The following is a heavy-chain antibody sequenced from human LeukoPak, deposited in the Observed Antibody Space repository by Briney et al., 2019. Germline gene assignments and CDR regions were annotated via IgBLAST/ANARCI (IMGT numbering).Heavy chain of an antibody. CDR1: GGSISSYY. CDR3: ARDVRYYDSSGYYHHYYYYYMDV. J-gene: IGHJ6*03. Sequence: KTSETLSLTCTVSGGSISSYYWSWIRQPAGRGLEWIGRIYTSGSTNYNPSPKSRVTMSVDTSKNQFSLKLSSVTAADTAVYYCARDVRYYDSSGYYHHYYYYYMDVWGKGTTVTVSS. D-gene: IGHD3-22*01. CDR2: IYTSGST. V-gene: IGHV4-4*07.